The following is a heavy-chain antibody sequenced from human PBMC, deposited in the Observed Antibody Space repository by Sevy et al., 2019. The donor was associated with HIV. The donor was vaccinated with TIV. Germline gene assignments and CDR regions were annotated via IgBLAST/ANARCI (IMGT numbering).Heavy chain of an antibody. CDR2: IRYDGSNK. Sequence: GGSLRLSCAASGFTFSSYGMHWVRQAPGKGLEWVAFIRYDGSNKYYADSVKGRFTISRDNSKNRLYLQMNGLRAEDTAVYYCATTYYDFWSGYFHFDYWGQGTLVTVSS. V-gene: IGHV3-30*02. CDR1: GFTFSSYG. J-gene: IGHJ4*02. CDR3: ATTYYDFWSGYFHFDY. D-gene: IGHD3-3*01.